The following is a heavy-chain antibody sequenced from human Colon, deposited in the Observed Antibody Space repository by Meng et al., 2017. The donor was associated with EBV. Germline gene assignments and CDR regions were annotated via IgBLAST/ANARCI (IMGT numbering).Heavy chain of an antibody. CDR2: ITPSSGGT. CDR1: GYTFTGYY. Sequence: HVPLVHSGGEVKKPGASVKVSCKASGYTFTGYYMHWLRQAPGQGLEWVGRITPSSGGTTYAQKFQGRVTVTRDTSISTAYMELSSLRSDDAAIYYCVRANLGSADYWGQGTLVTVSS. D-gene: IGHD7-27*01. CDR3: VRANLGSADY. J-gene: IGHJ4*02. V-gene: IGHV1-2*06.